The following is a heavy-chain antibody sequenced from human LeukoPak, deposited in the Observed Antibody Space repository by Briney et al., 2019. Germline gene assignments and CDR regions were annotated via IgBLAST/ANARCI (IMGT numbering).Heavy chain of an antibody. V-gene: IGHV3-30*04. CDR2: VSLVGSKK. Sequence: PGGSLRLSCETSGFNFNNYAVHWIRRPPGKGLEWVAVVSLVGSKKFYADSVKGRLTVSRDNSKNILYLQMNILRPEDTAVYYCARSPAHNWFDPWGQGTHVTVSS. CDR1: GFNFNNYA. CDR3: ARSPAHNWFDP. J-gene: IGHJ5*02.